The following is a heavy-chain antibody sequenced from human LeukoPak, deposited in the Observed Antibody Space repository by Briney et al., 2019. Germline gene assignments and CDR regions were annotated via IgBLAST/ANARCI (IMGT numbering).Heavy chain of an antibody. D-gene: IGHD5-18*01. V-gene: IGHV3-20*01. J-gene: IGHJ4*02. Sequence: PGGSLRLSCAAYGFTLGDYGMTWVRHAPGKGLELVSGINWNGGSITYAESVKGRFTVSRDNSKNSLYLQMNSLRAEDTAFYHXXXRSXRYSYGSNFDYWGQGTLVTVSS. CDR2: INWNGGSI. CDR3: XXRSXRYSYGSNFDY. CDR1: GFTLGDYG.